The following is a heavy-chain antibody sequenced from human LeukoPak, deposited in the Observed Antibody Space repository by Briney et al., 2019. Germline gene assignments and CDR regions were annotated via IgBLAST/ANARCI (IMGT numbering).Heavy chain of an antibody. J-gene: IGHJ6*02. D-gene: IGHD6-13*01. CDR2: IYYSGST. V-gene: IGHV4-61*05. Sequence: SETLSLTCGVSGGSISTIGYSWSWIRQPPGKGLEWIGYIYYSGSTKYNPSLKSRVTISVDTSKNQFSLKLSSVTAADTAVYYCARRVAVAPYYGMDVWGQGTTVTVSS. CDR1: GGSISTIGYS. CDR3: ARRVAVAPYYGMDV.